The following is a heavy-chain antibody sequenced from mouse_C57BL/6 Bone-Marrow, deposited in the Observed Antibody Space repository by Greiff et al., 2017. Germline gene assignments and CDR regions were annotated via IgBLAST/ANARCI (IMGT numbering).Heavy chain of an antibody. J-gene: IGHJ4*01. CDR2: IYPRSGNT. V-gene: IGHV1-81*01. CDR1: GFNIKDYY. Sequence: QVQLKQSGAELVRPGASVKLSCTASGFNIKDYYMHWVKQRTGQGLEWIGEIYPRSGNTYYNEKFKGKATLTAEKSSSTAYMELRSLTSEDSAVYFCAGGAMDYWGQGTSVTVSS. CDR3: AGGAMDY.